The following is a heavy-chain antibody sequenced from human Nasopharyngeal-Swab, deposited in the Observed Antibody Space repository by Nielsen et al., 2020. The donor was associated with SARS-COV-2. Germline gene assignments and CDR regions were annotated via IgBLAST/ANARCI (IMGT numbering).Heavy chain of an antibody. CDR2: IYYSGST. CDR1: GGPISSYY. D-gene: IGHD6-13*01. CDR3: ARSEQQLVLDYYYYGMDV. J-gene: IGHJ6*02. Sequence: SETLSLTCTVSGGPISSYYWSWIRQPPGKGLEWIGYIYYSGSTNYNPSLKSRVTISVDTSKNQFSLKLSSVTAADTAVYYCARSEQQLVLDYYYYGMDVWGQGTTVTVSS. V-gene: IGHV4-59*13.